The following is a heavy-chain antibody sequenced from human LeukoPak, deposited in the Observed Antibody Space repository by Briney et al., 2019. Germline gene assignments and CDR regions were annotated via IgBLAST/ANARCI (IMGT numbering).Heavy chain of an antibody. J-gene: IGHJ6*02. V-gene: IGHV4-34*01. D-gene: IGHD1-26*01. Sequence: SETLSLTCVVNGGTLSGFYWNWIRQPPGKGLEWIGDVHHSGSTNYNPSLESRVTISLDTSKNVVSLNLTSVTAADTAVYFCARHSPPNSADFYQYYGMDVWGQGTTVTVSS. CDR1: GGTLSGFY. CDR2: VHHSGST. CDR3: ARHSPPNSADFYQYYGMDV.